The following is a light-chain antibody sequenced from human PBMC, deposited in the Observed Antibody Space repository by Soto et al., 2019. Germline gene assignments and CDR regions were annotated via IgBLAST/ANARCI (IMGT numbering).Light chain of an antibody. Sequence: EIVMTQSPATLSVSPGETATLSCRASQSVRSNLAWYQQKPGQAPRLLIYAASTRATGIPARFSGGGSGTEFTLTISSLQSEDFALYYYQQYNNWPRTFGQGTKVEIK. CDR3: QQYNNWPRT. J-gene: IGKJ1*01. CDR1: QSVRSN. V-gene: IGKV3-15*01. CDR2: AAS.